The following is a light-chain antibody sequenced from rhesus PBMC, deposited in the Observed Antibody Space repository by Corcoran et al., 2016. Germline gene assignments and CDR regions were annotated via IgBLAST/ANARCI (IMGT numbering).Light chain of an antibody. CDR1: QSVSNY. Sequence: EIVMTQSPVTLALSPGERATLSCRASQSVSNYLAWYQPHPGQAHRLLIYGVSSRATGNPDRFRGSGSGTEFTLTVSSLEPEYVGGYFCLQSSNWPLTFGGGTKVERK. J-gene: IGKJ4*01. CDR3: LQSSNWPLT. CDR2: GVS. V-gene: IGKV3-24*03.